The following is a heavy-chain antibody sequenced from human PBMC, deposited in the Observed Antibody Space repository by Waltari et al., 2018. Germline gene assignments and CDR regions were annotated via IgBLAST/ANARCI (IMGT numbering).Heavy chain of an antibody. V-gene: IGHV4-59*01. CDR3: ARDGGGYSAYTFFDY. D-gene: IGHD5-12*01. CDR1: GASISSYY. J-gene: IGHJ4*02. CDR2: FFYGGNP. Sequence: QVQLQESGPGLVKPSETLSLTCTVSGASISSYYWSWIRQPPGKGLEWIAYFFYGGNPYYNPSLKSRVTISVHTSKNQFSLILTSVTAADTAVYYCARDGGGYSAYTFFDYWGQGALVTVSS.